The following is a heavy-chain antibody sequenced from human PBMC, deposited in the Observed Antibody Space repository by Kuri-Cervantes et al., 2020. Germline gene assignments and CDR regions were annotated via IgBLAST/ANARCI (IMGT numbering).Heavy chain of an antibody. CDR2: INHSGST. J-gene: IGHJ4*02. V-gene: IGHV4-34*01. D-gene: IGHD3-3*01. CDR3: ARGSIPGGGYYTEYYFDY. CDR1: GGSFSGYY. Sequence: SETLSLTCAVYGGSFSGYYWSWIRQPPGKGLEWIGEINHSGSTNYNPSLRSRVTISVDTSKNQFSLKLSSVTAADTAVYYCARGSIPGGGYYTEYYFDYWGQGTLVTVSS.